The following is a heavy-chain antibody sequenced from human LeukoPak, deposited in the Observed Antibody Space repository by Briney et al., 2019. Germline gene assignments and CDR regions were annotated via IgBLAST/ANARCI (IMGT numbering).Heavy chain of an antibody. J-gene: IGHJ4*02. CDR3: AKLAKYFYGSETYYFFEH. CDR2: ISRSSSTI. Sequence: SGGSLRLSCAASGFTFNNYNMNWVRQAPGKGLEWISYISRSSSTIYYGDSVKGRFTISRDNAKNSLYLQMNSLRVEDTAVYYCAKLAKYFYGSETYYFFEHWGQGTPVTASS. CDR1: GFTFNNYN. V-gene: IGHV3-48*04. D-gene: IGHD3-10*01.